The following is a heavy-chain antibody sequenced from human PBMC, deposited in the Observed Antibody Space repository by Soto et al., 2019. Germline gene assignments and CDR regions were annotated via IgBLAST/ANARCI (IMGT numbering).Heavy chain of an antibody. CDR1: GYTFTGYY. V-gene: IGHV1-2*04. J-gene: IGHJ3*02. Sequence: ASVKVSCKASGYTFTGYYMHWVRQAPGQGLEWMGWINPNSGGTNYAQKFQGWVTMTRDTSISTAYMELSRLRSDDTAVYYCARAFPSKKGAFDIWGQGTMVTVSS. CDR3: ARAFPSKKGAFDI. CDR2: INPNSGGT.